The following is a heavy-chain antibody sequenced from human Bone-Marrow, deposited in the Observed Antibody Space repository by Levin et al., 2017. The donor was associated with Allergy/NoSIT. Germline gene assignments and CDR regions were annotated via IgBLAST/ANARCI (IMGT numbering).Heavy chain of an antibody. J-gene: IGHJ4*02. Sequence: ASVKVSCKASGYTFTAYYLHWVRQAPGPGLEWMGWIDPNTGATNYAQKFQGRVTMTWDTSITTAYMEMSRLTSDDTAVYYWARDLGEWGVGTSIGLWGQGTLVTVSS. V-gene: IGHV1-2*02. CDR3: ARDLGEWGVGTSIGL. D-gene: IGHD3-16*01. CDR2: IDPNTGAT. CDR1: GYTFTAYY.